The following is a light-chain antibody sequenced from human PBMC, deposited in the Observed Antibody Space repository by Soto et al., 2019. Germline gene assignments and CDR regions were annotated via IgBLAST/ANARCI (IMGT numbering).Light chain of an antibody. CDR1: ESINAH. CDR3: QQYNNWPPWT. V-gene: IGKV3-15*01. CDR2: DVS. J-gene: IGKJ1*01. Sequence: EIVMTQSPATLSVSPGERATLSCRASESINAHLAWYQQKPGQAPRLLIYDVSTRATDIPLRFSGSGSGTEFTLTISSLKSEDFAVYYCQQYNNWPPWTFGQGTKVEIK.